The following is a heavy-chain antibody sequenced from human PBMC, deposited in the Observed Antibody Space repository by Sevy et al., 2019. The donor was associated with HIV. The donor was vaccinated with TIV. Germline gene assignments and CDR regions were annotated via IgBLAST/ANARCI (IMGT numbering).Heavy chain of an antibody. CDR2: IGTAAGIT. CDR3: ARCPGHYSIDY. CDR1: GFTFNTYS. Sequence: GGSLRLSCTASGFTFNTYSLIWVRQTPGKGLEWLSFIGTAAGITYYADSVKGRFTISRVNAKNSLYLQMNSLRDDDTAVYYCARCPGHYSIDYWGQGTLVTVSS. V-gene: IGHV3-48*02. J-gene: IGHJ4*02. D-gene: IGHD2-21*01.